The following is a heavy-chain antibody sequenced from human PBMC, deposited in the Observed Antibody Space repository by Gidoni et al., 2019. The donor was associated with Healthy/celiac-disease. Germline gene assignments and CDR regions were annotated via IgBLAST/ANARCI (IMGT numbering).Heavy chain of an antibody. CDR1: GFTFRRYG. Sequence: VQLVESGGGVVQPGRSLRLSCAASGFTFRRYGMHWVRQAPGKGLEWVAVISYDGSNKYYADSVKGRFTISRDNSKNTLYLQMNSLRAEDTAVYYCAKDLEYSSSGYLIDYWGQGTLVTVSS. CDR3: AKDLEYSSSGYLIDY. V-gene: IGHV3-30*18. CDR2: ISYDGSNK. J-gene: IGHJ4*02. D-gene: IGHD6-6*01.